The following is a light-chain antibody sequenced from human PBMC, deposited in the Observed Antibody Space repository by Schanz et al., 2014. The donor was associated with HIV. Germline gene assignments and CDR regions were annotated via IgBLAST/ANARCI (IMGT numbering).Light chain of an antibody. CDR1: HSVSSNF. CDR3: QYFGNPGGT. CDR2: GAS. Sequence: DIVLTQSPDTLSVPPGERATLSCRASHSVSSNFFAWYQQKPGQAPRLLIFGASNRAAGIPDRFSGGEAGTDFTLTISRLEPEDFAVYFCQYFGNPGGTFGGGTKVEIK. J-gene: IGKJ4*01. V-gene: IGKV3-20*01.